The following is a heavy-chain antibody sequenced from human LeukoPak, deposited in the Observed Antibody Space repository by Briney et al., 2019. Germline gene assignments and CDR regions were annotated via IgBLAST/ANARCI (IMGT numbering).Heavy chain of an antibody. CDR1: GDSVSSKSAT. Sequence: SQTLSLTCAISGDSVSSKSATWNWIRQSPSRGLEWLGRTYYRSRWYNDYAVSVKSRITISPDTSKNQFSLQLSSVTPEDTAVYYCAGGAYYYYGMDVWGQGTTVTVSS. CDR3: AGGAYYYYGMDV. D-gene: IGHD3-16*01. CDR2: TYYRSRWYN. J-gene: IGHJ6*02. V-gene: IGHV6-1*01.